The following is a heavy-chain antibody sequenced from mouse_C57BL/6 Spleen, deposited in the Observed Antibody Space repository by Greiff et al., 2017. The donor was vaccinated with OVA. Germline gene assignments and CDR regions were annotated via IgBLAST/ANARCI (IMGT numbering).Heavy chain of an antibody. D-gene: IGHD2-3*01. CDR1: GFTFSDYG. J-gene: IGHJ3*01. CDR3: ARIYDGYYSWFAY. Sequence: EVMLVESGGGLVKPGGSLKLSCAASGFTFSDYGMHWVRQAPEKGLEWVAYISSGSSTIYYADTVKGRFTISRDNAKNTLFLQMTSLRSEDTAMYYCARIYDGYYSWFAYWGQGTLVTVSA. V-gene: IGHV5-17*01. CDR2: ISSGSSTI.